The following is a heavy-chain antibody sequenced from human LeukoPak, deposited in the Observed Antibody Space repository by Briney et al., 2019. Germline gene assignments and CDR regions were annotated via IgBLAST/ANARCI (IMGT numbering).Heavy chain of an antibody. CDR2: VHPGDSAT. CDR3: ARGALLWFGELNVHNWFDP. J-gene: IGHJ5*02. CDR1: GYSFTNHW. V-gene: IGHV5-51*01. D-gene: IGHD3-10*01. Sequence: GESLKISCKGSGYSFTNHWIGWVRQMPGKGLEWMGIVHPGDSATTYSPSFEGQVTISADKSISTAYLQWSSLKASDTAMYYCARGALLWFGELNVHNWFDPWGQGTLVTVSS.